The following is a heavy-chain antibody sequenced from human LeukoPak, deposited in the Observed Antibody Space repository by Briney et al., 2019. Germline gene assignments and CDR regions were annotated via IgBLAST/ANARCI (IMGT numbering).Heavy chain of an antibody. D-gene: IGHD2-8*01. J-gene: IGHJ6*03. Sequence: PSETLSLTCTVSGGSISSGSYYWSWIRQPAGKGLEWIGSINYSGNTYYKPSLKSRVAMSVDTSKNQFSLNVSSVTAADTAVYYCARAGVYFVGNMDVWGKGTTVTVSS. V-gene: IGHV4-39*07. CDR1: GGSISSGSYY. CDR3: ARAGVYFVGNMDV. CDR2: INYSGNT.